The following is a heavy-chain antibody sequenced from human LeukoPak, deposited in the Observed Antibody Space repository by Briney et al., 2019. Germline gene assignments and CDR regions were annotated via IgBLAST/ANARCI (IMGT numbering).Heavy chain of an antibody. Sequence: SQTLSLTCTVSGGSISSGGYYWSWIRQHPGRGLEWIGYIYYSGSTYYNPSLKSRVTISVDTSKNQFSLKLSSVTAADTAVYYCARVATVTSNIYYYYYMDVWGKGTTVTVSS. J-gene: IGHJ6*03. D-gene: IGHD4-11*01. V-gene: IGHV4-31*03. CDR1: GGSISSGGYY. CDR2: IYYSGST. CDR3: ARVATVTSNIYYYYYMDV.